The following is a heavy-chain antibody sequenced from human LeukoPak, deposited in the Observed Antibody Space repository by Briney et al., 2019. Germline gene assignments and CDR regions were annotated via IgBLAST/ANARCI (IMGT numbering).Heavy chain of an antibody. Sequence: GGSLRLSCAASGFTVSNNYMSWVRQAPGKGLAWVSRIYSDGSRTTYADSVKGRFTISGDNAKNTVYLQMNSLRADDTAVYYCTRSGRGGAFDIWGQGTMVTVSS. J-gene: IGHJ3*02. CDR1: GFTVSNNY. V-gene: IGHV3-74*03. CDR2: IYSDGSRT. CDR3: TRSGRGGAFDI. D-gene: IGHD1-26*01.